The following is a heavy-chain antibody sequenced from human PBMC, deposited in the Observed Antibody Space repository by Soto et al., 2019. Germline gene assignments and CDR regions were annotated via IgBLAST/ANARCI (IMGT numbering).Heavy chain of an antibody. J-gene: IGHJ6*02. CDR3: ASTPRGYSGYDYSYYYGMDV. V-gene: IGHV1-8*01. D-gene: IGHD5-12*01. Sequence: ASVKVSCKASGYTFTSYDINWVRQATGQGLEWMGWMNPNSGNTGYAQKFQGRVTMTSNTSISTAYMELSSLRSEDTAVYYCASTPRGYSGYDYSYYYGMDVWGQGTTVTVSS. CDR2: MNPNSGNT. CDR1: GYTFTSYD.